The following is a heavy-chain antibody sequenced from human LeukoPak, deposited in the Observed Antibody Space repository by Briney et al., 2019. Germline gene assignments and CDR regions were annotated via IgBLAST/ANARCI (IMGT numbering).Heavy chain of an antibody. J-gene: IGHJ3*02. Sequence: VASMKVSCKASGYSFTGYYIHWVRQAPGQGLEWMGWINPNSGGTNYAQKFQGRVTMTRDTSISTAYMELSRLRSDDTAVYYCARSRLRWLTSGAFDIWGQGTMVTVSS. D-gene: IGHD4-17*01. CDR2: INPNSGGT. CDR3: ARSRLRWLTSGAFDI. CDR1: GYSFTGYY. V-gene: IGHV1-2*02.